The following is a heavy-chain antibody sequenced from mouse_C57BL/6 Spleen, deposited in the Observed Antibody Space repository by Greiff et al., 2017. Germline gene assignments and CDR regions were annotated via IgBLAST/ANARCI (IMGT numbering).Heavy chain of an antibody. V-gene: IGHV1-50*01. CDR2: IDPSNSYT. Sequence: QVQLQQPGAELVKPGASVKLSCKASGYTFTSYWMQWVKQRPGQGLEWIGEIDPSNSYTNYNQKFKGKATLTVDTSSSTAYMQLSSLTSEDSAVYYCARPLYYSNPYAMDYWGQGTSVTVSS. J-gene: IGHJ4*01. CDR3: ARPLYYSNPYAMDY. D-gene: IGHD2-5*01. CDR1: GYTFTSYW.